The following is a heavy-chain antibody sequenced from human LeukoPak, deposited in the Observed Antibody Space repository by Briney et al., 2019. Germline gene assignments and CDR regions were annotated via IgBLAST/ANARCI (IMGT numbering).Heavy chain of an antibody. Sequence: ASVKVSCKASGYTFTGYYMHWVRQAPGRGLEWMGWINPNSGGTNYAQKFQGRVTMTRDASISTAYMELSRLRSDDTAVYYCARKEVGATTIIFDYGGQGTLVTVSS. CDR1: GYTFTGYY. D-gene: IGHD1-26*01. CDR2: INPNSGGT. J-gene: IGHJ4*02. CDR3: ARKEVGATTIIFDY. V-gene: IGHV1-2*02.